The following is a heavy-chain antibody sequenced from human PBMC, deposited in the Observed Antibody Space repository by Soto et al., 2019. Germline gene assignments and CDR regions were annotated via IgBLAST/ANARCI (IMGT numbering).Heavy chain of an antibody. CDR1: GYTFTIYC. CDR2: INTYNGNT. CDR3: AMVDVYVPTSPLDV. D-gene: IGHD3-16*01. Sequence: ASVKVSCKASGYTFTIYCIGWARQAPGQGLEWMGWINTYNGNTNYAQNVQGRVTLTTDTSTSTAYMELRSLRSNDTAVYYCAMVDVYVPTSPLDVWGQGTRATVSS. J-gene: IGHJ6*02. V-gene: IGHV1-18*01.